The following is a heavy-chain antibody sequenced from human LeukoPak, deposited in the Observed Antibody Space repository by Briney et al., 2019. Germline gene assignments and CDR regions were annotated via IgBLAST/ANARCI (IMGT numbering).Heavy chain of an antibody. D-gene: IGHD5-24*01. V-gene: IGHV1-2*02. Sequence: ASVKVSCKASGYTFTGYYMHWVRQAPGQGLEWMGWINPNSGGTNYAQKFQGRVTMTRDTSISTAYMELSRLRSDDTALYYCARDLRDGYIINWFDPWGQGTLVTVSS. CDR3: ARDLRDGYIINWFDP. J-gene: IGHJ5*02. CDR2: INPNSGGT. CDR1: GYTFTGYY.